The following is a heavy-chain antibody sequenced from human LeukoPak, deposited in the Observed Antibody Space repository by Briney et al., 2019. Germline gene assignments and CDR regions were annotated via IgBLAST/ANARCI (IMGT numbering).Heavy chain of an antibody. CDR1: GGSISSSSHY. D-gene: IGHD3-3*01. V-gene: IGHV4-39*01. J-gene: IGHJ4*02. CDR2: IYYSGST. Sequence: PSETLSLTCTVSGGSISSSSHYWGWIRQPPGKGLEWIGSIYYSGSTYYNPSLKSRVTISVDTSKNQFSLKLSSVTAADTAVYYCARTRFGYFDYWGQGTLVTVSS. CDR3: ARTRFGYFDY.